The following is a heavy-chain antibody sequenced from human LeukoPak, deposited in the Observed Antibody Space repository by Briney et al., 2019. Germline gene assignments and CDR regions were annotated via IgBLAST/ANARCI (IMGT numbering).Heavy chain of an antibody. Sequence: ASVKVSCKASGYTFTSYGISWVRQAPGQGLEWMGWISAYNGNTNYAQKLQGRVTMTTDTSTSTAYMELRSLRSDDTAVYYCARNAVKAFSGSYVFDYWGRGTLATVS. CDR3: ARNAVKAFSGSYVFDY. D-gene: IGHD1-26*01. CDR2: ISAYNGNT. V-gene: IGHV1-18*01. CDR1: GYTFTSYG. J-gene: IGHJ4*02.